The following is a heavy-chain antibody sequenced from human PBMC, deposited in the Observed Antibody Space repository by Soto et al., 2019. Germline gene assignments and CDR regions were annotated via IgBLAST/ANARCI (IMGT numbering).Heavy chain of an antibody. V-gene: IGHV3-11*06. CDR2: ISSSSRDT. Sequence: QRRLVESGGGLVKPGGSLRLSCAASGFNFSDYYMTWVRQAPGKGLEWISYISSSSRDTEYADPVKGRFLISRDNARRSLYLQMNSLRVEDTAIYYCARWLEVLTTSDSWGQGTLVTVSP. J-gene: IGHJ4*02. D-gene: IGHD3-22*01. CDR3: ARWLEVLTTSDS. CDR1: GFNFSDYY.